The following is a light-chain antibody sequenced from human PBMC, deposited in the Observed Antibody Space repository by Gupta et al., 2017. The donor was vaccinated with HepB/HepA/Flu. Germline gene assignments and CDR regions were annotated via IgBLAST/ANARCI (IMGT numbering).Light chain of an antibody. CDR3: QQYGGSPRT. CDR2: GAS. V-gene: IGKV3-20*01. J-gene: IGKJ1*01. CDR1: QSISNNY. Sequence: EIVLTQSPGTLSLSPGERATLSCRASQSISNNYLAWYQQKPGQAPRLLIYGASSRATGIPDRFSGSGSGTDFTLTISRLEPEDFAGYYCQQYGGSPRTFGQGTKVEIK.